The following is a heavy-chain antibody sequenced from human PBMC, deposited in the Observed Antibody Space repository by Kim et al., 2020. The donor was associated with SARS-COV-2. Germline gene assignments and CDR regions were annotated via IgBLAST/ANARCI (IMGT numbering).Heavy chain of an antibody. CDR1: GGSFSGYY. J-gene: IGHJ3*02. CDR3: AKTVGADAFDI. Sequence: SETLSLTCAVYGGSFSGYYWSWIRQPPGKGLEWIGEINHSGSTNYNPSLKSRVTISVDTSKNQFSLKLSSVTAADTAVYYCAKTVGADAFDIWGQGTMVTVSS. D-gene: IGHD1-26*01. CDR2: INHSGST. V-gene: IGHV4-34*01.